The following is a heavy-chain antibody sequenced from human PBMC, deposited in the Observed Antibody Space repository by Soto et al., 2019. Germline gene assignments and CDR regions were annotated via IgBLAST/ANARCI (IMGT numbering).Heavy chain of an antibody. CDR2: IYYSGST. CDR1: GGSISSYY. J-gene: IGHJ4*02. V-gene: IGHV4-59*08. D-gene: IGHD3-10*01. CDR3: ARHNRLDYYGSGSYPLYYFDY. Sequence: SSETLSLTCTVSGGSISSYYWSWIRQPPGKGLEWIGYIYYSGSTNYNPSLKSRVTISVDTSKNQFSPKLSSVTAADTAVYYCARHNRLDYYGSGSYPLYYFDYWGQGTLVTVSS.